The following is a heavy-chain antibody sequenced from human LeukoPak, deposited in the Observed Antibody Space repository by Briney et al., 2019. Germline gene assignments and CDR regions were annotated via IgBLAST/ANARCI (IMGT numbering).Heavy chain of an antibody. D-gene: IGHD3-3*01. CDR1: GGTFSSYA. CDR3: ARVVKMTIFGVVTRGSYYYYRMDV. Sequence: SVKVSCKASGGTFSSYAISRVRQAPGQGLEWMGGIIPIFGTANYAQKFQGRVTITADESTSTAYMELSSLRSEDTAVYYCARVVKMTIFGVVTRGSYYYYRMDVWGQGTTVTVSS. J-gene: IGHJ6*02. V-gene: IGHV1-69*01. CDR2: IIPIFGTA.